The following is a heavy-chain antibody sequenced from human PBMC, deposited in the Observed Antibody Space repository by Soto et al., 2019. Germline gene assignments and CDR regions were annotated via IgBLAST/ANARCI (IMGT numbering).Heavy chain of an antibody. CDR3: ARPRAVAGFLYF. D-gene: IGHD6-19*01. J-gene: IGHJ4*02. CDR2: INPSGGST. V-gene: IGHV1-46*01. CDR1: GYTFTSYY. Sequence: GASVQVSCKASGYTFTSYYMHWVRQAPGQGLEWMGIINPSGGSTSYAQKFQGRVTMTRDTSTSTVYMELSSLRSEDTAVYYCARPRAVAGFLYFWGQGTLVTVSS.